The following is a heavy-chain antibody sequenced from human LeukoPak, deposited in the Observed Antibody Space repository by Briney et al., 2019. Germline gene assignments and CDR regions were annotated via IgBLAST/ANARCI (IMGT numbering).Heavy chain of an antibody. Sequence: GGSLRLSCAASGFTVSSNYMSWVRQAPGKGLEWVLVIYSGGSTYYADSVKGRFTISRDNSKNTLYLQMNSLRAEDTAVYYCARGGDVDTGPDYWGQGTLVTVSS. V-gene: IGHV3-53*01. J-gene: IGHJ4*02. CDR2: IYSGGST. D-gene: IGHD5-18*01. CDR1: GFTVSSNY. CDR3: ARGGDVDTGPDY.